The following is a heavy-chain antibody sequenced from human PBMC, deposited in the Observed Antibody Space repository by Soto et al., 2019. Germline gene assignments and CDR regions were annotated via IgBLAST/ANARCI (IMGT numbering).Heavy chain of an antibody. V-gene: IGHV1-69*13. CDR3: ARGAMANFDY. CDR1: GGTFGSQG. J-gene: IGHJ4*02. D-gene: IGHD5-18*01. Sequence: GASVKVSCKASGGTFGSQGIAWVRQAPGQGLEWMGGFIAMLGTPTYAKKVQGRATITADESLTSSYLELRSLRSEDTGVYFCARGAMANFDYWCQATVVTVSS. CDR2: FIAMLGTP.